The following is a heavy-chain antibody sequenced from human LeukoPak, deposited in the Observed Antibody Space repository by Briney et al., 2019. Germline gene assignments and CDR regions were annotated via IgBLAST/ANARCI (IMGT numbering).Heavy chain of an antibody. Sequence: GGSLRLSCAASGFTFSSYWMTWVRQAPGKGLEWVANINKDGSVQYYVDSVKGRFTISRDNAKNSVHLQMNSLRAEDTAIYNCARIGYSSSSLDLWGRGTLVTVSS. CDR2: INKDGSVQ. V-gene: IGHV3-7*03. CDR3: ARIGYSSSSLDL. J-gene: IGHJ4*02. CDR1: GFTFSSYW. D-gene: IGHD6-6*01.